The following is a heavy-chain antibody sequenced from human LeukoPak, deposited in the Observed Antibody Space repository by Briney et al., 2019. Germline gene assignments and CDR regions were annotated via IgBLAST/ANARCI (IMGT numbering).Heavy chain of an antibody. Sequence: GASVKLSCKASGYTFTGYDMHWVRQAPGQGLEWMGWINPNSGGTNYAQKFQGRVTMTRDTSISTAYMKLSRLRSDDTAVYYCARGAGLVLRYFDWTNNWFDPWGQGTLVIVSS. CDR3: ARGAGLVLRYFDWTNNWFDP. CDR1: GYTFTGYD. CDR2: INPNSGGT. D-gene: IGHD3-9*01. V-gene: IGHV1-2*02. J-gene: IGHJ5*02.